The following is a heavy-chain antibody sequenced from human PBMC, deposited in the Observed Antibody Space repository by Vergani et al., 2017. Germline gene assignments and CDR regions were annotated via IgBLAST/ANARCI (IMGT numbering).Heavy chain of an antibody. J-gene: IGHJ5*02. CDR3: ASGAVTVDGSWFDP. CDR2: SYYSGST. V-gene: IGHV4-30-4*08. Sequence: QVQLQESGPGLVKPSQTLSLTCTVSGGSISSGDYYWSWIRQPPGKGLEWIGYSYYSGSTYYNPSLKSRVTISVDTSKHQFSLKLSSVTAADTAVYYCASGAVTVDGSWFDPWGQGTLVTVSS. D-gene: IGHD4-11*01. CDR1: GGSISSGDYY.